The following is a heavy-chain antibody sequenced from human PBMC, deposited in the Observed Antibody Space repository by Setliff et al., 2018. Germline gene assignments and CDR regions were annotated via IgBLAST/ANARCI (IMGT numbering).Heavy chain of an antibody. D-gene: IGHD1-26*01. V-gene: IGHV3-15*01. CDR1: GFTFSNAW. CDR3: TTAHYTGNSRTLDF. CDR2: IRSKTDGGTT. J-gene: IGHJ4*02. Sequence: GGSLRLSCTASGFTFSNAWMTWVRQAPGKGLEWVGRIRSKTDGGTTDYAAPVKGRFTISRDDSKNTLLLQMNNLKTEDTALYYCTTAHYTGNSRTLDFWGPGTLVTVSS.